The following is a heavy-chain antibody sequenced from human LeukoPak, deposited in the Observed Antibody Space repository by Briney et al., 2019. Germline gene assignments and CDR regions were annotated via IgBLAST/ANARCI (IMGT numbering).Heavy chain of an antibody. J-gene: IGHJ4*02. D-gene: IGHD6-19*01. Sequence: ASVKVSCEASGYTFTGYYMYWVRQAPGQGLEWMGRINPNSGGTNYAQKFQGRVTMTRDTSISTAYMELSRLRSDDTAVYYCARDVPSGWYDYWGQGTLVTVSS. CDR1: GYTFTGYY. CDR2: INPNSGGT. V-gene: IGHV1-2*06. CDR3: ARDVPSGWYDY.